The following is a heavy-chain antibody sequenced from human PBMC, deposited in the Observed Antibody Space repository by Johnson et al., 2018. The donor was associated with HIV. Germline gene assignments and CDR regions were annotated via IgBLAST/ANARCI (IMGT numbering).Heavy chain of an antibody. V-gene: IGHV3-15*01. CDR1: GFIFSNAW. J-gene: IGHJ3*01. CDR3: ARSSTWQLVPGFDL. D-gene: IGHD6-13*01. Sequence: VQLVESGGGLVKPGGSLRLSCAASGFIFSNAWMSWVRQAPGTGLEWVGRIKRKTDGGTTDYAAPVKGRFTISREDQKNTLYLQMNSLRAEDTAVYYCARSSTWQLVPGFDLWGRGTMVTVSS. CDR2: IKRKTDGGTT.